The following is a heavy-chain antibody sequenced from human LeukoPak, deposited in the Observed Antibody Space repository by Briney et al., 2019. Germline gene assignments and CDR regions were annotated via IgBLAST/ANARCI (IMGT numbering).Heavy chain of an antibody. D-gene: IGHD6-13*01. CDR3: ARVTGYRIEDYFDY. CDR1: GGSFSGYY. J-gene: IGHJ4*02. V-gene: IGHV4-59*01. CDR2: IYYSGST. Sequence: SETLSLTCAVYGGSFSGYYWSWIRQPPGKGLEWIGYIYYSGSTNYNPSLKSRVTISVETSKNEFSLKLRSVTAADTAVYYCARVTGYRIEDYFDYRGQGTLVTVSS.